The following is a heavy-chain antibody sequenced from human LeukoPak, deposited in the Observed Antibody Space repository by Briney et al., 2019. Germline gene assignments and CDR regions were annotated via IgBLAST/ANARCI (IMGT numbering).Heavy chain of an antibody. CDR3: AREGVLGDSSGYYANYFDY. CDR1: GFTFSSYA. V-gene: IGHV3-30*01. J-gene: IGHJ4*02. CDR2: ISYDGSNK. D-gene: IGHD3-22*01. Sequence: PGGSLRLSCAASGFTFSSYAMHWVRQAPGKGLEWVAVISYDGSNKYYADSVKGRFTISRDNSKNTLYLQMNSLRAEDTAVYYCAREGVLGDSSGYYANYFDYWGQGTLVTVSS.